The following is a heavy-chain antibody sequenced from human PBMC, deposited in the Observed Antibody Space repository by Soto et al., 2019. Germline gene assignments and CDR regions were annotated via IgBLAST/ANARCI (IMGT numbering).Heavy chain of an antibody. D-gene: IGHD6-6*01. V-gene: IGHV1-69*01. CDR3: AGDSVEYSSFSGRFGP. CDR2: IIPIFGTA. Sequence: QVQLVQSGAEVKKPGSSVKVSCKASGGTFSSYAISWVRQAPGQGLEWMGGIIPIFGTANYAQKFQGKVTSPAEESTSTAYMELSSLRSEYTSVYYCAGDSVEYSSFSGRFGPWGQGTLVTGSS. J-gene: IGHJ5*02. CDR1: GGTFSSYA.